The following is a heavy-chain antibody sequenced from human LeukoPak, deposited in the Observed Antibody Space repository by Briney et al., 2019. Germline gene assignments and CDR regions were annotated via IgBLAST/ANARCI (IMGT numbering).Heavy chain of an antibody. J-gene: IGHJ5*02. V-gene: IGHV4-34*01. Sequence: PSETLSLACAVYGGSFSGYYWSWVRQPPGKGLEWVGEINHSGRNNYNPSLKSRATISEDTYKNQFSLKLSSLTAADTAVYYCARGTRWLLLSRCFDPCGQGTLVTVSS. D-gene: IGHD3-22*01. CDR3: ARGTRWLLLSRCFDP. CDR2: INHSGRN. CDR1: GGSFSGYY.